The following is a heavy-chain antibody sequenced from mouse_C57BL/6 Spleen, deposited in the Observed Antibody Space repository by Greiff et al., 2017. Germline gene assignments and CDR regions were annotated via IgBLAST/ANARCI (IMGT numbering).Heavy chain of an antibody. Sequence: EVQLQQSGPELVKPGASVEISCKASGYSFTGYYMNWVKQSPEKSLEWIGEINPSTGGTTYNQKFKAKATLTVDKSSSTAYMQLKSLTSEDSAVYYCARLNGNQAWFAYWGQGTLVTVSA. D-gene: IGHD2-1*01. CDR1: GYSFTGYY. J-gene: IGHJ3*01. V-gene: IGHV1-42*01. CDR2: INPSTGGT. CDR3: ARLNGNQAWFAY.